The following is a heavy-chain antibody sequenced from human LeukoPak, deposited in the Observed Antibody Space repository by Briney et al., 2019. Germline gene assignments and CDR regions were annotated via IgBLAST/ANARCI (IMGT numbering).Heavy chain of an antibody. V-gene: IGHV4-39*01. Sequence: PSETLSLTCTVSGGSISSSSYYLGWIRQPPGKGLEWIGSIYYSGSTYYNPSLKSRVTISVDTSKNQFSLKLSSVTAADTAVYYCARLSAIRNWGSKWYFDLWGRGTLVTVSS. CDR3: ARLSAIRNWGSKWYFDL. J-gene: IGHJ2*01. D-gene: IGHD7-27*01. CDR2: IYYSGST. CDR1: GGSISSSSYY.